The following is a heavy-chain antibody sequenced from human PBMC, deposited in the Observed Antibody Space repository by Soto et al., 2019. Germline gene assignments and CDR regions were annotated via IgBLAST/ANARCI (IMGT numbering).Heavy chain of an antibody. J-gene: IGHJ4*02. D-gene: IGHD3-22*01. CDR1: GFTFSSYG. CDR2: ISYDGSNK. CDR3: ARRLFDY. V-gene: IGHV3-30*03. Sequence: QVQLVESGGGVVQPGRSLRLSCAASGFTFSSYGMHWVRQAPGKGLEWVAVISYDGSNKYYADSVKCRFTISRDNSKNTLYLQMNSLRAEDTAVYYCARRLFDYWGQGTLVTVSS.